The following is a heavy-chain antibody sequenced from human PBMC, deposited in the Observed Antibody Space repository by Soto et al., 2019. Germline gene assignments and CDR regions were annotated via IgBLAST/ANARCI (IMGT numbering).Heavy chain of an antibody. J-gene: IGHJ4*02. D-gene: IGHD2-2*01. CDR3: AKSDCYAPVGPVTCFDY. V-gene: IGHV3-23*01. CDR1: GFTFSSYA. CDR2: ISGNGGST. Sequence: GGSLRLSCAASGFTFSSYAMIWVRQAPGKGLEWVSAISGNGGSTYYADSVKGRFTISRDNSKNTLYLQMNSLRAEDTAVYYCAKSDCYAPVGPVTCFDYWGQGTLVTVSS.